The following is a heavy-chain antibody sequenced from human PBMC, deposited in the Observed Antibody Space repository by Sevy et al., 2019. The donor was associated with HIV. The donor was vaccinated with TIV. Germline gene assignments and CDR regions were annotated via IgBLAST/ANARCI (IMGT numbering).Heavy chain of an antibody. D-gene: IGHD6-13*01. V-gene: IGHV4-59*01. J-gene: IGHJ6*02. CDR3: ARLTGIAAAGTSLLGYHGMDV. CDR2: IYYSGST. CDR1: GGSISSYY. Sequence: SETLTLTCTVSGGSISSYYWSWIRQPPGKGLEWIGYIYYSGSTNYNPSLKSRVTISVDTSKNQFSLKLSSVTAADTAVYYCARLTGIAAAGTSLLGYHGMDVWGQGTTVTVSS.